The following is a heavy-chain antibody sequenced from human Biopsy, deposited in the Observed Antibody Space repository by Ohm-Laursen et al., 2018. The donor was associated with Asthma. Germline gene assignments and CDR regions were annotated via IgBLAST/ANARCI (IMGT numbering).Heavy chain of an antibody. CDR2: ISYDGNHK. D-gene: IGHD5-12*01. Sequence: SLRLSCAASGFMFRSFGMHWVCQAPGKGLEWVAVISYDGNHKFYEDSVKGRFTISRDNSKNTLYLQVNSLRTEDTAVYYCAKRRGYSGHDNDYWGQGTLVIVSS. CDR3: AKRRGYSGHDNDY. CDR1: GFMFRSFG. V-gene: IGHV3-30*18. J-gene: IGHJ4*02.